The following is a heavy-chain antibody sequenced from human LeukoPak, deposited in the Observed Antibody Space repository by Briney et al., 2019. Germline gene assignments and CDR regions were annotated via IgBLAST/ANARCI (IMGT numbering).Heavy chain of an antibody. Sequence: SETLSLTCTVSGYSISSGYYWSWIRQPAGKGLEWIGRIYTSGSTNYNPSLKSRVTISVDTSKNQFSLKLSSVTAADTAVYYCARGESSSEEGWFDPWGQGTLVTVSS. V-gene: IGHV4-61*02. CDR1: GYSISSGYY. CDR2: IYTSGST. D-gene: IGHD6-13*01. CDR3: ARGESSSEEGWFDP. J-gene: IGHJ5*02.